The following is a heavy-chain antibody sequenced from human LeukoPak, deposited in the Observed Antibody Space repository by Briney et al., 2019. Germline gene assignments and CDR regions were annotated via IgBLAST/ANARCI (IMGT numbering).Heavy chain of an antibody. J-gene: IGHJ6*02. Sequence: ASVKVSCKASGYTFTGYYMHWVRQAPGQGLEWMGWINPNSGGTNYAQKFQGRVTMTRDTSISTAYMELSRLRSDDTAVYYCARAFVRYYGMDVWGQGTTVTVSS. D-gene: IGHD2/OR15-2a*01. CDR1: GYTFTGYY. CDR2: INPNSGGT. CDR3: ARAFVRYYGMDV. V-gene: IGHV1-2*02.